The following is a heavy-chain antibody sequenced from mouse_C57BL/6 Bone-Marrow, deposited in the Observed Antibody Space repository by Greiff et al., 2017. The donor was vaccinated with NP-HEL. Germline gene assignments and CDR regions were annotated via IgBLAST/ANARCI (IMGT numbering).Heavy chain of an antibody. Sequence: EVMLVESGGGLVQPGGSLSLSCAASGFTFTDYYMSWVRQPPGKALEWLGFIRNKANGYTTEYSASLKGRFTISRDNSQSILYLQMNALRAEDSATYYCARSDSNYFGFAYWGQGTLVTVSA. CDR2: IRNKANGYTT. V-gene: IGHV7-3*01. J-gene: IGHJ3*01. D-gene: IGHD2-5*01. CDR3: ARSDSNYFGFAY. CDR1: GFTFTDYY.